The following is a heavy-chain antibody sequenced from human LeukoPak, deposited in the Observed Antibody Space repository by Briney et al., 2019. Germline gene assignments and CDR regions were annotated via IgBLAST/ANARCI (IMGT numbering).Heavy chain of an antibody. Sequence: GASVKVSCKPSGYTFTGYYMHWVRQAPGQGLEWMGWISPNSGATNYAQNFQGRVTMATDTSTSTAYMELRSLTSDDTAFYYCARATYMRAWSHEDDYWGQGTLVTASS. CDR1: GYTFTGYY. CDR3: ARATYMRAWSHEDDY. D-gene: IGHD2-8*02. V-gene: IGHV1-2*02. J-gene: IGHJ4*02. CDR2: ISPNSGAT.